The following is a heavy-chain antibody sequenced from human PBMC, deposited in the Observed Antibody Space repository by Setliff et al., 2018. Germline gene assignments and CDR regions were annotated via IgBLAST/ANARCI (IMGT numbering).Heavy chain of an antibody. CDR1: GGSFSDYY. J-gene: IGHJ4*02. CDR2: INHSGST. CDR3: AKGGGRYHSAS. D-gene: IGHD1-26*01. V-gene: IGHV4-34*01. Sequence: SETLSLTCGASGGSFSDYYWSWIRQTPGKGLEWIGEINHSGSTKCNPSLKSRVTISIDRSKNQFSLKLTSVTAADTAVYYCAKGGGRYHSASWGQGTLVTVSS.